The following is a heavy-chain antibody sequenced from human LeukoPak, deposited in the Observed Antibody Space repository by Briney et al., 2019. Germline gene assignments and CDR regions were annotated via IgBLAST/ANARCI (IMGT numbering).Heavy chain of an antibody. CDR2: ISYDGSNK. J-gene: IGHJ4*02. CDR3: AKEGPYGSPRNYYFDY. V-gene: IGHV3-30-3*01. D-gene: IGHD1-14*01. CDR1: GFTFSSYA. Sequence: PGGSLRLSCAASGFTFSSYAMHWVRQAPGKGLEWVAVISYDGSNKYYADSVKGRFTISRDNSKNTLYLQMNSLRAEDTAIYYCAKEGPYGSPRNYYFDYWGQGTLVTVSS.